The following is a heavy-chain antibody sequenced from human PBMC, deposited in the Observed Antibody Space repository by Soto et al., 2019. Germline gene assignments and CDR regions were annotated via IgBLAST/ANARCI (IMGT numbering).Heavy chain of an antibody. V-gene: IGHV4-31*03. D-gene: IGHD3-9*01. CDR2: IYYSGST. CDR3: ARALRYFANWFDP. Sequence: SETPSLTCTVSGGSINSGSYYWSWIRQHPGKGLEWIGYIYYSGSTYYNPSLKSRLTISLDTSKNQFSLKLSSVTVADTAVYYCARALRYFANWFDPWGQGTLVTVSS. CDR1: GGSINSGSYY. J-gene: IGHJ5*02.